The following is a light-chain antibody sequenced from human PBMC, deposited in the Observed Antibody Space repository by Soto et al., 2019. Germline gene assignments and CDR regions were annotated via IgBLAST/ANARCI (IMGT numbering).Light chain of an antibody. J-gene: IGKJ1*01. CDR3: QQSYSNPTWT. CDR2: DSS. CDR1: QSISTY. V-gene: IGKV1-39*01. Sequence: DIQLTQYTYSLSASVGDRITITCRASQSISTYLNWYQQKPGEAPTLLVYDSSTLQSGVPSRFSGSGFGAEFTLTVSSLQPEDFATYYRQQSYSNPTWTFGQGTKVDIK.